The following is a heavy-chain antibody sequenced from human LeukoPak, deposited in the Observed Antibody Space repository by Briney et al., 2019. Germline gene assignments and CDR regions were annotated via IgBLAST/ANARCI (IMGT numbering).Heavy chain of an antibody. CDR1: GFTFSSYW. D-gene: IGHD6-19*01. V-gene: IGHV3-74*01. CDR2: INSDGSST. J-gene: IGHJ4*02. Sequence: PGGSLRLSCAASGFTFSSYWMHWVRQAPGKGLVWVSRINSDGSSTNYADSVKGRFTISRDNAKNTLYLQMNSLRAEDTAVYYCARVTGGAVLYFDYWGQGTLVTVSS. CDR3: ARVTGGAVLYFDY.